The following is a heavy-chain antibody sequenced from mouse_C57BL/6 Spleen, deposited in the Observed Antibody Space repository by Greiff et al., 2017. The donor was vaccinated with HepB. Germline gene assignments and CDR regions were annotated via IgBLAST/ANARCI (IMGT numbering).Heavy chain of an antibody. CDR3: AIKNGKTGTSFAY. CDR1: GYSFTGYY. CDR2: INPSTGGT. V-gene: IGHV1-42*01. D-gene: IGHD4-1*01. J-gene: IGHJ3*01. Sequence: EVQLQQSGPELVKPGASVKISCKASGYSFTGYYMNWVKQSPEKSLEWIGEINPSTGGTTYNQKFKAKATLTVDKSSSTAYMQLKSLTSEDSAVYYCAIKNGKTGTSFAYWGQGTLVTVSA.